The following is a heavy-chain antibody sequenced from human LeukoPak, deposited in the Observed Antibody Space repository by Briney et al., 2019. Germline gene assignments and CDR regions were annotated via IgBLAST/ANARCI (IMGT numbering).Heavy chain of an antibody. J-gene: IGHJ4*02. V-gene: IGHV4-39*01. CDR1: GGSISSSNYY. CDR3: ARREASSGWADY. Sequence: SETLSLTCTVSGGSISSSNYYWGWIRQPPGKGLEWIGSIDYSGSTYYNPSLKSRVTISVDTSKNQFSLKLSSVTAADTAVYYCARREASSGWADYWGQGTLVTVSP. CDR2: IDYSGST. D-gene: IGHD6-19*01.